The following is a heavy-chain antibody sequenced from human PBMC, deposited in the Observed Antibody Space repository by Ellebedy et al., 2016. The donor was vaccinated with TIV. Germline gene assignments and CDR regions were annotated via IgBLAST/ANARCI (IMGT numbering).Heavy chain of an antibody. Sequence: SETLSLTCAVYGGSFSGYYWSWIRQPPGKGLEWIGYFYYSGSTNYSPSLKSRVTISVDTSKNQFSLKLSSVTAADTAVYYCATYSMGRLDYWGQGTLVTVSS. CDR3: ATYSMGRLDY. D-gene: IGHD1-1*01. V-gene: IGHV4-59*08. CDR1: GGSFSGYY. J-gene: IGHJ4*02. CDR2: FYYSGST.